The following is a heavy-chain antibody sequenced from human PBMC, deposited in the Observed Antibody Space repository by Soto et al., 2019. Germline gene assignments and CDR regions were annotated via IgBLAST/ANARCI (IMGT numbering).Heavy chain of an antibody. D-gene: IGHD6-6*01. Sequence: SVKVSCKASGGTFSNYAISWVRQAPGQGLEWMGGIIPIFGTANYAQKFQGRVTITADKSTSTAYMELSSLRSEDTAVYYCASSATRFSPSYYGMDVWGQGTTVTVSS. V-gene: IGHV1-69*06. J-gene: IGHJ6*02. CDR2: IIPIFGTA. CDR3: ASSATRFSPSYYGMDV. CDR1: GGTFSNYA.